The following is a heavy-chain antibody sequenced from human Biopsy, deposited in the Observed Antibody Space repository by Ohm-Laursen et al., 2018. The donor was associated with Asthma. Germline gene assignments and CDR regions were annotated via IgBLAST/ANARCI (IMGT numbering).Heavy chain of an antibody. J-gene: IGHJ4*02. D-gene: IGHD2-15*01. CDR3: AGFCSGGNCPDH. V-gene: IGHV4-59*07. CDR1: GVSIRSYY. CDR2: IHYSGST. Sequence: SDTPSLTWTVSGVSIRSYYWTWIRQPPGKGLEWIGNIHYSGSTYSNPSLKSRVTISVDTSKKQISLRLSSVIAADTAVYYCAGFCSGGNCPDHWGQGTLVTVSS.